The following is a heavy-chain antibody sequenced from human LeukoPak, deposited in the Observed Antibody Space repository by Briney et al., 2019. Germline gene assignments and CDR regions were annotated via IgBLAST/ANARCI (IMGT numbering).Heavy chain of an antibody. V-gene: IGHV3-66*01. CDR2: FYSGGST. D-gene: IGHD6-13*01. CDR3: ASSSWSSEYFHY. Sequence: PGGSLRLSCAASGFTVSDNYMGWVRQAPGRGLEWVSVFYSGGSTRYADSVKGRFTISRDNSKNTLYLQLNSLRAEDTAVYFCASSSWSSEYFHYWARAPWSPSPQ. CDR1: GFTVSDNY. J-gene: IGHJ1*01.